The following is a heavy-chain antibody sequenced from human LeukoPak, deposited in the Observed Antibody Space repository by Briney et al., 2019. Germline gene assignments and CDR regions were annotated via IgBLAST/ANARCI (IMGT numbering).Heavy chain of an antibody. CDR3: ARGASVLRFLEWFPKALFDY. CDR1: GYTFTSYA. CDR2: INTNTGNP. D-gene: IGHD3-3*01. Sequence: GASVKVSCKASGYTFTSYAMNWVRQAPGQGLEWMGWINTNTGNPTYAQGFTGRFVFSLDTSVSTAYLQISSLKAEDTAVYYCARGASVLRFLEWFPKALFDYWGQGTLVTVSS. V-gene: IGHV7-4-1*02. J-gene: IGHJ4*02.